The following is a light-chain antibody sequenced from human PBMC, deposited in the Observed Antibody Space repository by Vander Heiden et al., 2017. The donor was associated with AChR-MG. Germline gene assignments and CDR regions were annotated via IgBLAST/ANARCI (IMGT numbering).Light chain of an antibody. CDR1: QSVLYSSNNKNY. CDR2: WAS. CDR3: QQYDSTPGT. V-gene: IGKV4-1*01. Sequence: DIVMTQSPDSLAVSLGERATINCKSSQSVLYSSNNKNYLAWYQQKPGQPPKLLIYWASTRESGVPDRFSGSGSGTDFTLTISSLQAEDAAVYYCQQYDSTPGTFGPGTKVDIK. J-gene: IGKJ3*01.